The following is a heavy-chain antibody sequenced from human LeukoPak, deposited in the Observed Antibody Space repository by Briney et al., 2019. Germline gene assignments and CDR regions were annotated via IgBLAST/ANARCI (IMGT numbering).Heavy chain of an antibody. CDR1: GGSISSSSYY. J-gene: IGHJ1*01. CDR2: IYYSGTT. Sequence: SETLSLTCSVSGGSISSSSYYWGWIRQPPGKGLEWIGTIYYSGTTYHNPSLKSRVTISVDTSKNQFSLKLSSVTAADTAVYYCARRGYYGSGSYTYFQHWGQGTLVTVSS. CDR3: ARRGYYGSGSYTYFQH. V-gene: IGHV4-39*01. D-gene: IGHD3-10*01.